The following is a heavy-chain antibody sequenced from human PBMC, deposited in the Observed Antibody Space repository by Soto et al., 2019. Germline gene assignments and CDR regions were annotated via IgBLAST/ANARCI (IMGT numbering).Heavy chain of an antibody. J-gene: IGHJ6*02. Sequence: SETLSLTCTVSGGSINNYYWSWIRQPPGKGLEWIGYIYYSGNTYYNPSLKSRVTISVDTSKNQFSLKLSSVTAADTAVYYCARVFYGSGSYSNLYYYYGMDVWGQGTTVTVSS. CDR3: ARVFYGSGSYSNLYYYYGMDV. D-gene: IGHD3-10*01. CDR2: IYYSGNT. CDR1: GGSINNYY. V-gene: IGHV4-59*01.